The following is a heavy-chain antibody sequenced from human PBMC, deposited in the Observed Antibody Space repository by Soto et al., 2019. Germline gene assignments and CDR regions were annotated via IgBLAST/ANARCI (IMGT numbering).Heavy chain of an antibody. J-gene: IGHJ4*02. V-gene: IGHV4-30-4*01. CDR1: GGSISSGDYY. Sequence: KPSETLSLTCTVSGGSISSGDYYWSWIRQPPGKGLEWIGYIYYSGSTYYNPSLKSRVTISVDTSKNQFSLKLSSVTAADTAVYYCARARDYYGSGSYYNYWGQGTLVTVSS. D-gene: IGHD3-10*01. CDR3: ARARDYYGSGSYYNY. CDR2: IYYSGST.